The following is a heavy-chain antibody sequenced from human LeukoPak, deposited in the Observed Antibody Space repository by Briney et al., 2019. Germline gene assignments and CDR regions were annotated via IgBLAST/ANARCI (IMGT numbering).Heavy chain of an antibody. CDR3: ARAFDTPMAESSHF. J-gene: IGHJ4*02. V-gene: IGHV3-21*01. Sequence: GGSLRLSCAASGFTFSSYSMNWVRRAPGKGLEWVSSISSSSSDINYADSVKGRFTISRDNAKNSLYLQKNGLRAEDTAVYYCARAFDTPMAESSHFWGQGTLVTVS. CDR1: GFTFSSYS. CDR2: ISSSSSDI. D-gene: IGHD5-18*01.